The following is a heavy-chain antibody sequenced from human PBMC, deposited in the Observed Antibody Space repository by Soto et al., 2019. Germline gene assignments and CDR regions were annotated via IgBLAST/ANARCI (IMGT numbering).Heavy chain of an antibody. CDR1: GVTFGDYG. D-gene: IGHD1-26*01. J-gene: IGHJ6*02. CDR2: ISYDGSNK. Sequence: VGSLSLWTRAAGVTFGDYGRRWVSQTPGKGLEWVAVISYDGSNKYYADSVKGRFTITRDNSKNTLYLQMNSLRAEDTAVYYCARDLGGDYYYYGMDVWGQGTTVTVSS. V-gene: IGHV3-30-3*01. CDR3: ARDLGGDYYYYGMDV.